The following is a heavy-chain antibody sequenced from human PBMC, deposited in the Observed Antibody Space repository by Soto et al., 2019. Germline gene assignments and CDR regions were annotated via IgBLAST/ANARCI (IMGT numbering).Heavy chain of an antibody. V-gene: IGHV3-30-3*01. D-gene: IGHD3-3*01. CDR2: ISYDGSNK. CDR1: GFTFSSYA. CDR3: ARVWMGLNGRDAFDI. Sequence: QVQLVESGGGVVQPGRSLRLSCAASGFTFSSYAMHWVRQAPGKGLEWVAVISYDGSNKYYADSVKGRFTISRDNSKNTLYLQMNSLRAEDTAVYYCARVWMGLNGRDAFDIWGQGTMVTVSS. J-gene: IGHJ3*02.